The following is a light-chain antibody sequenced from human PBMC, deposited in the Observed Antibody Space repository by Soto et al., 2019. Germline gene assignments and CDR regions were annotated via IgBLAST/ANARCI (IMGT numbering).Light chain of an antibody. CDR2: DVS. J-gene: IGLJ1*01. Sequence: QSALTQPRSVSGSPGQSVTISCTGTSGNVGGYNIVSWYQQHPGKAPKLMIYDVSKRPSGVPDRFSGSKSGNTASLTISGLQAEDEADYYCCSYAGSYVFGTGTKLTVL. V-gene: IGLV2-11*01. CDR3: CSYAGSYV. CDR1: SGNVGGYNI.